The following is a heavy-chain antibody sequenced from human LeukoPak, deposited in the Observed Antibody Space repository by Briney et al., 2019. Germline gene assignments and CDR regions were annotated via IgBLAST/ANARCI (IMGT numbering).Heavy chain of an antibody. Sequence: SETLSLTCTVSAYSISSAYFWGWVRQPPGKGLEWIGSISHSGSTYYNPSLKSRVTISVDTSRNQVSLNLYSVTAADTAVYYCARVFEMATISARYFQHWGQGTLVTVSS. D-gene: IGHD5-24*01. CDR3: ARVFEMATISARYFQH. V-gene: IGHV4-38-2*02. J-gene: IGHJ1*01. CDR1: AYSISSAYF. CDR2: ISHSGST.